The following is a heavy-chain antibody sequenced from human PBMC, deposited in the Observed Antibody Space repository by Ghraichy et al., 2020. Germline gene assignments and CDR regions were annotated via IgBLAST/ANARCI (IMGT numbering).Heavy chain of an antibody. CDR3: ARVGQWLVTAFYYAFDI. CDR2: IYTSGST. CDR1: GGSISSGSYY. J-gene: IGHJ3*02. V-gene: IGHV4-61*02. Sequence: SETLSLTCTVSGGSISSGSYYWSWIRQPAGKGLEWIGRIYTSGSTNYNPSLKSRVTISVDTSKNQFSLKLSSVTAADTAVYYCARVGQWLVTAFYYAFDIWGQGTMVTVSS. D-gene: IGHD6-19*01.